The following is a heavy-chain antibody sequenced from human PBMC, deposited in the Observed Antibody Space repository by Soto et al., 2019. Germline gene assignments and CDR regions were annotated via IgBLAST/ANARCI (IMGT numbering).Heavy chain of an antibody. D-gene: IGHD3-22*01. V-gene: IGHV1-3*01. CDR2: INAGNGNT. CDR3: ARVPYYYDSSGTTYAPNWFDP. J-gene: IGHJ5*02. Sequence: WVRQAPGQRLEWMGWINAGNGNTKYSQKFQGRVTITRDTSASTAYMELSSLRSEDTAVYYCARVPYYYDSSGTTYAPNWFDPWGQGTLVTVSS.